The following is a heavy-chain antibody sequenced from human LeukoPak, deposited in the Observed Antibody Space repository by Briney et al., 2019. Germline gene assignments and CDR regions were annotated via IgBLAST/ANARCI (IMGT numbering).Heavy chain of an antibody. D-gene: IGHD6-13*01. Sequence: PGGSLRLSCAASGFTFSSYSINWVRQAPGKGLGWVSSISSSSSYIYYADSVKGRFTISRDNAKNSLYLQMNSLRAEDTAVYHCARVDSSSWYLAGRVDYWGQGTLVTVSS. J-gene: IGHJ4*02. V-gene: IGHV3-21*01. CDR1: GFTFSSYS. CDR2: ISSSSSYI. CDR3: ARVDSSSWYLAGRVDY.